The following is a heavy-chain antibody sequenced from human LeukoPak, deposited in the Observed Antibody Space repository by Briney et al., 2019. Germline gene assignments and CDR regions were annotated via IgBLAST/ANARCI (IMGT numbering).Heavy chain of an antibody. J-gene: IGHJ4*02. Sequence: LPGGSLRLSCAASGFTFSSYEMNWVRQAPGKGLEWVSYISSSGSTIYYADSVKGRFTISRDNAKNSLYLQMNSLRAEDTAVYYCASLGYCSGGSCKYFDSWGQGTLVTVSS. CDR1: GFTFSSYE. D-gene: IGHD2-15*01. CDR3: ASLGYCSGGSCKYFDS. CDR2: ISSSGSTI. V-gene: IGHV3-48*03.